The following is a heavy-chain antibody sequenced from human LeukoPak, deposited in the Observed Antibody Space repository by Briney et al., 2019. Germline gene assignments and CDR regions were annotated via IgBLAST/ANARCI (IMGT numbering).Heavy chain of an antibody. CDR2: ISWNSGSI. V-gene: IGHV3-9*03. CDR3: AKDGGPYRGIRGYFDY. Sequence: GRSLRLSCAASGFTFDDYAMHWVRQAPGKGLEWVSGISWNSGSIDYADSVKGRFTISRDNAKKFLFLQMNSLRVEDMALYYCAKDGGPYRGIRGYFDYWGQGTLVTASS. J-gene: IGHJ4*02. D-gene: IGHD5-12*01. CDR1: GFTFDDYA.